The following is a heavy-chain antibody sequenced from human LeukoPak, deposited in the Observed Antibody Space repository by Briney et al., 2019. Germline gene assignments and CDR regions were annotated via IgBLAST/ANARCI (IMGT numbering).Heavy chain of an antibody. D-gene: IGHD3-3*01. J-gene: IGHJ4*02. V-gene: IGHV4-34*01. Sequence: SETLSLTRAVYGGYLSGYYWRWIRQPPGKGLEWIGEINHSGSTNYNPSLKRRVTISVDTSKNQFSLKLSSVTAADTAVYYCARSYDFWSGYSIDYWGQGTLVTVSS. CDR3: ARSYDFWSGYSIDY. CDR1: GGYLSGYY. CDR2: INHSGST.